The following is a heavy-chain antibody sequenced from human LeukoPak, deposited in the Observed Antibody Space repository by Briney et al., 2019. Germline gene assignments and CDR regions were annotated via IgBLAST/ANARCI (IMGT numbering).Heavy chain of an antibody. CDR1: GGSISSGSYY. Sequence: PSETLSLTCTVSGGSISSGSYYWSWIRQPAGKGLEWIGYIYYSGSTNYNPSLKSRVTISVDTSKNQFSLKLSSVTAADTAVYYCASAEAGFGERWFDPWGQGTLVTVSS. J-gene: IGHJ5*02. D-gene: IGHD3-10*01. V-gene: IGHV4-61*10. CDR2: IYYSGST. CDR3: ASAEAGFGERWFDP.